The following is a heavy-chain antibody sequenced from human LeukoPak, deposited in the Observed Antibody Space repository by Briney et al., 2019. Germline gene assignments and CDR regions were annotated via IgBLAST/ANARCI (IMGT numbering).Heavy chain of an antibody. V-gene: IGHV1-46*01. D-gene: IGHD3-9*01. CDR1: GYTFTNYG. J-gene: IGHJ4*02. CDR3: ARGCHDILTTYSYHLDS. CDR2: INPSGGSA. Sequence: ASVKVSCKASGYTFTNYGIGWVRQAPGQGLEWVGIINPSGGSATYAPKFQGRVTMTRDTSSGTVYMELSSLTSEDTAVYYCARGCHDILTTYSYHLDSWGQGTLVTVSS.